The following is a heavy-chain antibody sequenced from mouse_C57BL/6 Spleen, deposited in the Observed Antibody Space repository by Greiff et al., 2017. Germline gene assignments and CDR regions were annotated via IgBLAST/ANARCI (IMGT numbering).Heavy chain of an antibody. J-gene: IGHJ3*01. CDR2: ISDGGSYT. V-gene: IGHV5-4*03. CDR1: GFTFSSYA. CDR3: ARVDDHVFAY. Sequence: EVKLMESGGGLVKPGGSLKLSCAASGFTFSSYAMSWVRQTPEKRLEWVATISDGGSYTYYPDNVKGRFTISRDNAKNNLDLQMSHLKSEDTAMYYCARVDDHVFAYWGQGTLVTVSA. D-gene: IGHD2-4*01.